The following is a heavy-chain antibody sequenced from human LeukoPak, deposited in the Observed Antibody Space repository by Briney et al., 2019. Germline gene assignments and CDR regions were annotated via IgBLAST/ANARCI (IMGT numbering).Heavy chain of an antibody. CDR2: IIAIVGSA. J-gene: IGHJ6*02. CDR3: ARAWAPLGYCSSTSRANYYYGMDV. D-gene: IGHD2-2*01. V-gene: IGHV1-69*13. Sequence: SVKVSCKASGGTFSSYAISWVRQAPGQALEWMGGIIAIVGSANYAQKFQGRVTITADESTSTAYMELSSLRSEDTAVYYCARAWAPLGYCSSTSRANYYYGMDVWGQGTTVTVSS. CDR1: GGTFSSYA.